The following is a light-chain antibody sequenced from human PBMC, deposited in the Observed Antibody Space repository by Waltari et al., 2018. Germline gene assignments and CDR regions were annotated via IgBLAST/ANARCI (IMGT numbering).Light chain of an antibody. CDR1: NSNIGANDF. J-gene: IGLJ2*01. CDR3: STWTGRLTTVL. CDR2: END. V-gene: IGLV1-44*01. Sequence: QSVLTQPPSASGAPGQRVTISCSGSNSNIGANDFVSWFQQFPGAAPKLLIYENDQRPSGVSDRFSGSKSGTSASLTITGLQSEDEADYYCSTWTGRLTTVLFGGGTRLTVL.